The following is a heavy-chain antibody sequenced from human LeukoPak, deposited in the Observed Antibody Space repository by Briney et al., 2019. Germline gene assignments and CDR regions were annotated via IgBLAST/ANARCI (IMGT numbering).Heavy chain of an antibody. CDR1: GFTFSSYW. CDR3: ARGIAVVGTDY. D-gene: IGHD6-19*01. J-gene: IGHJ4*02. V-gene: IGHV3-74*01. Sequence: GGSLRLSCAASGFTFSSYWMHWARQAPGKGLVWLSRINSDGYSISYADSVKGRFTISRDNAKNTVYLQMNTLRAEDTAMYFCARGIAVVGTDYWGQGTLVTVSS. CDR2: INSDGYSI.